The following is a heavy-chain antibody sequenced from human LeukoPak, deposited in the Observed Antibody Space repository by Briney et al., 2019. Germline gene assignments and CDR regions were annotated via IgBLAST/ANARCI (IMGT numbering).Heavy chain of an antibody. CDR1: GVSIAKTFYY. V-gene: IGHV4-61*02. CDR3: ARRQEGHDY. CDR2: IYATGGT. J-gene: IGHJ4*02. Sequence: SQTLSLTCTVSGVSIAKTFYYWSWLRQPAGKGLEWIGRIYATGGTDYNPSLKSRVTISLDTAKNQFSLKMASVSAADTAVYYCARRQEGHDYWGQGTLVTVSS.